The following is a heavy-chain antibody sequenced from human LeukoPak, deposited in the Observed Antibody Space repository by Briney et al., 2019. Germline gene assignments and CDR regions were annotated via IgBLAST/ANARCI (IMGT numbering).Heavy chain of an antibody. J-gene: IGHJ3*02. CDR2: ISVYNGNT. CDR1: GYTLSPYC. Sequence: AAVTVSCKASGYTLSPYCINWVGQAPRQGLEWMGWISVYNGNTNQPHQLQDRRTMTTEKSPNMTHIELRSLRYHEKALYYRSEASLGPDALHIWGEGTMVTGS. D-gene: IGHD1-26*01. CDR3: SEASLGPDALHI. V-gene: IGHV1-18*01.